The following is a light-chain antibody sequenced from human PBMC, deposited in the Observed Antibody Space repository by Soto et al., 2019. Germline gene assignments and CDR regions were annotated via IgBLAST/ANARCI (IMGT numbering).Light chain of an antibody. V-gene: IGKV3-11*01. CDR3: QQRSNWPWM. Sequence: EIVMTQSPATMSVSPGERATLSCRASQSMGSNVAWYQQKPGQAPRLLIYDASNRATGIPARFSGSGSGTDFTLTISSLEPEDFAVYYCQQRSNWPWMFGQGTKVDIK. CDR1: QSMGSN. CDR2: DAS. J-gene: IGKJ1*01.